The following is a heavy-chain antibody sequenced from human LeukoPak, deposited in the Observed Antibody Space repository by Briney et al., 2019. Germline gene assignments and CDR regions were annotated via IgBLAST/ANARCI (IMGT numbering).Heavy chain of an antibody. D-gene: IGHD2-15*01. V-gene: IGHV4-34*01. Sequence: SETLSLTCTVSGGSISSYYWSWIRQPPGKGLEWIGEINHSGSTNYNPSLKSRVTISVDTSKNQFSLKLSSVTAADTAVYYCARGLPLDYWGQGTLVTVSS. J-gene: IGHJ4*02. CDR2: INHSGST. CDR3: ARGLPLDY. CDR1: GGSISSYY.